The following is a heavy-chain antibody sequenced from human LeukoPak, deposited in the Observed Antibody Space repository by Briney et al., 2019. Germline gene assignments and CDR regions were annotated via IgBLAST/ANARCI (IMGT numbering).Heavy chain of an antibody. CDR1: GFTFSNYW. CDR2: IKQDGSEK. CDR3: ATARGVFDI. V-gene: IGHV3-7*05. D-gene: IGHD2-15*01. J-gene: IGHJ3*02. Sequence: GGSLRLSCAASGFTFSNYWMIWVRQAPGKGLEWVGNIKQDGSEKRYADSVRGRFSISRDNAQTSLYLQMNSLRAEDTAVYYCATARGVFDIWGQGTMVTVSS.